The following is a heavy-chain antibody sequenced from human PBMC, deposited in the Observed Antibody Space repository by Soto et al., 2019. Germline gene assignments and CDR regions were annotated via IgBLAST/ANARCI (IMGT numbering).Heavy chain of an antibody. D-gene: IGHD2-2*01. CDR3: ARQPPGLDIVVVPAAKLDYYYGMDV. CDR1: GYSFTSYW. CDR2: IYPGDSDT. Sequence: GESLTISCKGSGYSFTSYWIGWVRQMPGRGLEWMGIIYPGDSDTRYSPSFQGPVTISADKSVSTAYLQWSSLKASDTAMYYCARQPPGLDIVVVPAAKLDYYYGMDVWGQGTTVTVSS. J-gene: IGHJ6*02. V-gene: IGHV5-51*01.